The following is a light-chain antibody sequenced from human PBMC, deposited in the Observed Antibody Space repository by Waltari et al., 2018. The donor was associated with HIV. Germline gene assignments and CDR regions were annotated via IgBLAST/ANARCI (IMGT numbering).Light chain of an antibody. J-gene: IGKJ3*01. CDR1: QDVNSKY. CDR2: GAS. CDR3: QQYGSRT. V-gene: IGKV3-20*01. Sequence: EVVLTQSPGTLSLSPGERATLSCRASQDVNSKYLAWYQQKSGQPPRLLIYGASTRATGVPGRFTGSGSGTDFTLTISRLEPEDFVVYFCQQYGSRTFGPGTKVDIK.